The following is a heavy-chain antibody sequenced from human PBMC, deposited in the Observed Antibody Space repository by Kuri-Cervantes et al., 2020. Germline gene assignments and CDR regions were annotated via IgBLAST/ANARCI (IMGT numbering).Heavy chain of an antibody. CDR2: ISGSGGST. CDR3: ARLRDFWSGYYSPAGDY. J-gene: IGHJ4*02. V-gene: IGHV3-23*01. CDR1: GFTFDNHA. D-gene: IGHD3-3*01. Sequence: GGSLRLSCAASGFTFDNHAMSWVRQAPGKGLEWISGISGSGGSTYYADSVKGRFTISRDNSKNTLYLQMNSLRAEDTAVYYCARLRDFWSGYYSPAGDYWGQGTLVTVSS.